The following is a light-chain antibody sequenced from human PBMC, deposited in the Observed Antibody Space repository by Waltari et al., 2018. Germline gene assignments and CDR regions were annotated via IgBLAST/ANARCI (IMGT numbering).Light chain of an antibody. CDR2: GAS. CDR3: QQYNYSPATT. V-gene: IGKV3-15*01. J-gene: IGKJ2*01. Sequence: EIVMTQSPATLSVSPGARATLSCRASQSVSNNLAWYQQKPGQAPRLPLYGASIRATGIPARFSGSGSGTEFTLTISSLQSEDFGVYYCQQYNYSPATTFGQGTKLEVK. CDR1: QSVSNN.